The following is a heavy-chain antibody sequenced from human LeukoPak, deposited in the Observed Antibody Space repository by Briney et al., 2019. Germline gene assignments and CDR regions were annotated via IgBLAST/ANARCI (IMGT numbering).Heavy chain of an antibody. J-gene: IGHJ4*02. V-gene: IGHV3-21*04. CDR2: IDSSSNYI. D-gene: IGHD1-26*01. CDR3: ARDRYSGSCDY. CDR1: GFTFSSYT. Sequence: GGSLRLSCAASGFTFSSYTLNWVRQAPGKGLEWVSTIDSSSNYIYYADSVKGRFTISRDNAKNSLYLQMNSLRAEDTAVYYCARDRYSGSCDYWGQGTLVTVSS.